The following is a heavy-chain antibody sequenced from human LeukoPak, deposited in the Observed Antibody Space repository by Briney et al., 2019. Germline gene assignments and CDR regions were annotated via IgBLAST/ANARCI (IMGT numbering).Heavy chain of an antibody. J-gene: IGHJ4*02. CDR3: AKDARRTSGWYFSDY. Sequence: GGSLRLSCATSGFTFSSYAMSWVRQAPGKGLEWVSGIGASGGSTYYADSVKGRFTISRDNSKNTLYLQMNSLRTEDTAVYYCAKDARRTSGWYFSDYWGQGTLVTVSS. V-gene: IGHV3-23*01. D-gene: IGHD6-19*01. CDR2: IGASGGST. CDR1: GFTFSSYA.